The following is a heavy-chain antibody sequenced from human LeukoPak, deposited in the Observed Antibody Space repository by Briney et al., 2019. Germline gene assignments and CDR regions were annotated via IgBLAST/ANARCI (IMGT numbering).Heavy chain of an antibody. V-gene: IGHV3-7*01. CDR1: GFTFSSYW. D-gene: IGHD3-10*01. CDR2: IKQDGSEK. Sequence: GGSLRLSCAASGFTFSSYWMSWVRQAPGKGLEWVANIKQDGSEKYYVDSVKGRFTISRDNAKNSLYLQMNSLRAEYTAVYYCARGSEPMVRGVIFDYWGQGTLVTVSS. J-gene: IGHJ4*02. CDR3: ARGSEPMVRGVIFDY.